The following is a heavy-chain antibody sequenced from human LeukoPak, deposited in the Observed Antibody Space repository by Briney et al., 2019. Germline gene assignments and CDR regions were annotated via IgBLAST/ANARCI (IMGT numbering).Heavy chain of an antibody. CDR2: IWYDGSNK. D-gene: IGHD3-9*01. CDR1: GLTFSSYG. Sequence: GGSLRLSCAASGLTFSSYGMHWVRQAPGKGLEWVAVIWYDGSNKYYADSVKGRFTISRDNSKNTLYLQMNSLRAEDTAVYYCAREGSVLRYFEAIDYWGQGTLVTVSS. CDR3: AREGSVLRYFEAIDY. V-gene: IGHV3-33*01. J-gene: IGHJ4*02.